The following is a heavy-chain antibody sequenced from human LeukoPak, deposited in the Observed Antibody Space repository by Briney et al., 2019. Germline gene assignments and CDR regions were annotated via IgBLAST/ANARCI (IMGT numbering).Heavy chain of an antibody. CDR1: GYTFPSYT. D-gene: IGHD3-10*01. V-gene: IGHV1-3*01. CDR3: AGTGYRFGELLYNAFDI. J-gene: IGHJ3*02. Sequence: ASVKVSCKASGYTFPSYTIHWVRQAPGQRLEWMGWINAGNGNTKFSQKFQGRVTITRDTSANTAYMELSSLRSEDTAVYYCAGTGYRFGELLYNAFDIWGQGTMVTVSS. CDR2: INAGNGNT.